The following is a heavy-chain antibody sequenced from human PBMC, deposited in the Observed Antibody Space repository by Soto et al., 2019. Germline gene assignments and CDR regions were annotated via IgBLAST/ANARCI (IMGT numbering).Heavy chain of an antibody. CDR2: IYHSGST. Sequence: SETLSLTCTVSGGSISSYYWSWIRQPPGKGLEWIGYIYHSGSTNYTPSLKSRVTISGDTSKNQFSLKLSSVIAADTAVYYCARDRGSGYPFDYWGQGTLVTVSS. CDR3: ARDRGSGYPFDY. J-gene: IGHJ4*02. CDR1: GGSISSYY. V-gene: IGHV4-59*01. D-gene: IGHD3-22*01.